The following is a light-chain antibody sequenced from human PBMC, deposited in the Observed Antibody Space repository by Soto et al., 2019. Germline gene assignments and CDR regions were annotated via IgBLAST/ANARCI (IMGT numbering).Light chain of an antibody. Sequence: DIQMTQSPSSLSASVGDRVIITCRASQTISSYLNWFQQKPGKAPKLLIFAASNLQTGVPSRFSGSGSGTDFTLTISSLQPEDFATYYCQQSHSMPRTFGQGTKVEIK. CDR1: QTISSY. CDR3: QQSHSMPRT. J-gene: IGKJ2*01. CDR2: AAS. V-gene: IGKV1-39*01.